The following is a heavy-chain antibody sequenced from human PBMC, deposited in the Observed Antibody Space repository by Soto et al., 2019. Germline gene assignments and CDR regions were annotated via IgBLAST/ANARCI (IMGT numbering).Heavy chain of an antibody. Sequence: ASVKVSCKASGGTFSSYRINWVRQAPGQGLEWMGGIVPIYRTADSAQEFQGGVTITADESARTAYMELRSLKSRDTAVYYCVRDSGAKLSSSWGQGTLVTVSS. CDR1: GGTFSSYR. J-gene: IGHJ4*02. CDR2: IVPIYRTA. CDR3: VRDSGAKLSSS. D-gene: IGHD6-13*01. V-gene: IGHV1-69*13.